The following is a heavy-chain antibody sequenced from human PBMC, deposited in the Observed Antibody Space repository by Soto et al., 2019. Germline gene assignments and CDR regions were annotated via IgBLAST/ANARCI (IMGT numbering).Heavy chain of an antibody. CDR2: ISYDGSNK. V-gene: IGHV3-30-3*01. Sequence: QVQLVESGGGVVQPGRSLRLSCAASGFTFSSYAMHWVRQAPGKGLEWVAVISYDGSNKYYADSVKGRFTISRGNSKNTLDLQMNSLRAEDTAVYYCARAGCDGGSCYTLVGLRYGMDVWGQGTTVTVCS. CDR3: ARAGCDGGSCYTLVGLRYGMDV. J-gene: IGHJ6*02. D-gene: IGHD2-15*01. CDR1: GFTFSSYA.